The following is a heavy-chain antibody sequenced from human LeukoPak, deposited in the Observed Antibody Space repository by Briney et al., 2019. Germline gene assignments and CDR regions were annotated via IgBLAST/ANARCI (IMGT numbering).Heavy chain of an antibody. J-gene: IGHJ4*02. CDR2: IYWDDDT. V-gene: IGHV2-5*02. Sequence: SGPTLVKPTETLTLTCTFSRLSLRTSGMGVGWIRHPPGKALEWVAIIYWDDDTRYSPAQKSRLEITRDTYKNQVVLTMTNMDPVDTAIYYCTHRVRGSGSPHYWGKGNLVTVSS. D-gene: IGHD3-10*01. CDR3: THRVRGSGSPHY. CDR1: RLSLRTSGMG.